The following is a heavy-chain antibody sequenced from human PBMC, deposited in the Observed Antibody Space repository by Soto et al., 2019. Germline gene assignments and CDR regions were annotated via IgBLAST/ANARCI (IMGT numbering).Heavy chain of an antibody. CDR2: FDPEDGET. D-gene: IGHD4-17*01. CDR3: ATDPYGGNTFDY. V-gene: IGHV1-24*01. J-gene: IGHJ4*02. Sequence: ASVKVSCKVSGYTLTELSMHWVRQTPGKGLEWMGGFDPEDGETIYAQKFQGRVTMTEDTSTDTAYMELSSLRSEDTAVYYCATDPYGGNTFDYWGQGTLVTVSS. CDR1: GYTLTELS.